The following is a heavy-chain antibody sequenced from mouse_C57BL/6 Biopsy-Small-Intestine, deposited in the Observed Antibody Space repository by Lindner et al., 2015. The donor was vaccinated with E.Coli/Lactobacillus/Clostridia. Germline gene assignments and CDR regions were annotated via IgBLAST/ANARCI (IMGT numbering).Heavy chain of an antibody. J-gene: IGHJ4*01. Sequence: VQLQESGPGLVAPSQSLSITCTVSGFSLTSYAISWVRQPPGKGLEWLGIIWTNGGTNCNSALKSRLSISKDNSKSQVFLKMNSLQTDDTARYYCARYHDYDVDAMDCWGQGTSVTVSS. D-gene: IGHD2-4*01. V-gene: IGHV2-9-1*01. CDR3: ARYHDYDVDAMDC. CDR1: GFSLTSYA. CDR2: IWTNGGT.